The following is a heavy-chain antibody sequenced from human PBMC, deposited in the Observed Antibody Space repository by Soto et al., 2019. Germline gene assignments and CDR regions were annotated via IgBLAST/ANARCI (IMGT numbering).Heavy chain of an antibody. CDR1: GYTFTGHY. V-gene: IGHV1-69*13. D-gene: IGHD3-16*02. CDR3: ARDLLRLGELSPGDFDY. J-gene: IGHJ4*02. Sequence: GASVKVSCKASGYTFTGHYMHWVRQAPGQGLEWMGGIIPIFGTANYAQKFQGRVTITADESTSTAYMELSSLRSEDTAVYYCARDLLRLGELSPGDFDYWGQGTLVTVSS. CDR2: IIPIFGTA.